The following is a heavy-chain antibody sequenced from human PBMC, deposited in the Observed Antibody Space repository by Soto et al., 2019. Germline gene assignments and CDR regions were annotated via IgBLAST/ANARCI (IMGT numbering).Heavy chain of an antibody. CDR1: VGTFSSYT. CDR3: ARDPDSGEAY. V-gene: IGHV1-69*04. CDR2: IIPILGIA. D-gene: IGHD4-17*01. Sequence: SVKVSCKASVGTFSSYTISLVRQAPGQGLEWMGRIIPILGIANYAQKFQGRVTITADKSTSTAYMELSSLRYEVTAVYYCARDPDSGEAYWGQGTLVTVSS. J-gene: IGHJ4*02.